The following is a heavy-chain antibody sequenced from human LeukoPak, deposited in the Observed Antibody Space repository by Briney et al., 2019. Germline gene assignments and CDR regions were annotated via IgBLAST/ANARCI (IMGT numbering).Heavy chain of an antibody. V-gene: IGHV4-39*01. CDR3: ARRDSSGWYFLY. J-gene: IGHJ4*02. Sequence: PGGSLRLSCAASGFTFSSYSMNWVRQAPGKGLEWIGSIYYSGSTYYNPSLKSRVTISVDTSKNQFSLKLSSVTAADTAVYYCARRDSSGWYFLYWGQGTLVTVSS. D-gene: IGHD6-19*01. CDR2: IYYSGST. CDR1: GFTFSSYSMN.